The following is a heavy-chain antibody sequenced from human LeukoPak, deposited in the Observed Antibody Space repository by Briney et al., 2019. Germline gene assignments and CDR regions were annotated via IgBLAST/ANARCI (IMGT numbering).Heavy chain of an antibody. CDR1: GFTFSGYG. CDR3: AKDEAAAGVDFDY. CDR2: IRSDGSVK. Sequence: GGSLRLSCAASGFTFSGYGIHWVRQAPGKGLEWVSFIRSDGSVKYYADSVRGRFAISRDNSKNTLYLQMNSLRAEDTAVYYCAKDEAAAGVDFDYWGQGTLVTVSS. V-gene: IGHV3-30*02. J-gene: IGHJ4*02. D-gene: IGHD6-13*01.